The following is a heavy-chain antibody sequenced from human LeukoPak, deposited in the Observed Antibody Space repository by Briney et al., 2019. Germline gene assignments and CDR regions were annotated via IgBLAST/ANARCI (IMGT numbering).Heavy chain of an antibody. D-gene: IGHD5-24*01. J-gene: IGHJ3*02. Sequence: PSETLSLTCAVYGGSFSGYYWSWIRQPPGKGLEWIGEINHSGSTNYNPSLKSRVTISVDTSKNQFSLKLSSVTAADTAVYYCARGPDRVMVRWLQASNAFDIWGQGTMVTVSS. CDR2: INHSGST. V-gene: IGHV4-34*01. CDR1: GGSFSGYY. CDR3: ARGPDRVMVRWLQASNAFDI.